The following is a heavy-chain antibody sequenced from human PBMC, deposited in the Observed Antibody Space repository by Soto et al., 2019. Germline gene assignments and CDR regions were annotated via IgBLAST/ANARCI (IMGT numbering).Heavy chain of an antibody. Sequence: EVQLVESGGGLVQPGGSLRLSCAASGFTFSSYWMHWVRQAPGKGRVWVSRINGDGSSTTYADSVKGRFTISRDNAKNTLYMHMNSLRAEDTAVYYCARDGFRGAVLDYWGQGTLVTVSS. CDR2: INGDGSST. V-gene: IGHV3-74*01. D-gene: IGHD3-10*01. CDR3: ARDGFRGAVLDY. J-gene: IGHJ4*02. CDR1: GFTFSSYW.